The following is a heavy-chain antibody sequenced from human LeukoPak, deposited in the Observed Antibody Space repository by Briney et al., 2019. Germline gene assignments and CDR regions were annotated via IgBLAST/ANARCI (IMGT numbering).Heavy chain of an antibody. V-gene: IGHV3-30-3*01. Sequence: GGSLRLSCAASGFTFSSYAMHWVRQAPGKGLEGVAVISYDGSNKYYADSVKGRFTISRDNSKNTLYLQMNSLRAEDTAVYYCARGWVGHDFWSGYSIPEFDYWGQGTLVTVSS. J-gene: IGHJ4*02. CDR1: GFTFSSYA. D-gene: IGHD3-3*01. CDR3: ARGWVGHDFWSGYSIPEFDY. CDR2: ISYDGSNK.